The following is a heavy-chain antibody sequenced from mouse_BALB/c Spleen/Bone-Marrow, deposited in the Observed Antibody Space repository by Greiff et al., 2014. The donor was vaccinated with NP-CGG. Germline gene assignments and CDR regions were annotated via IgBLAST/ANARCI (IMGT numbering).Heavy chain of an antibody. CDR3: ARLRRYYGYFDY. D-gene: IGHD1-1*01. CDR1: GFTFSSFG. J-gene: IGHJ2*01. V-gene: IGHV5-17*02. Sequence: EVMLVESGGGLVQPGGSRKLSCAASGFTFSSFGMHWVRQAPEEGLEWVAYISSGSSTIYYADTVKGRFTISRDNPKNTLFLQVTSLRSEDTAMYYCARLRRYYGYFDYWGQGTTLTVSS. CDR2: ISSGSSTI.